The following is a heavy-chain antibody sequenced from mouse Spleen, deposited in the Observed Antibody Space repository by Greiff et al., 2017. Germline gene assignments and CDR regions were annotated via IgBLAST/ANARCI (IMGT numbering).Heavy chain of an antibody. V-gene: IGHV1-76*01. Sequence: VHLVESGAELVRPGASVKLSCKASGYTFTDYYINWVKQRPGQGLEWIARIYPGSGNTYYNEKFKGKATLTAEKSSSTAYMQLSSLTSEDSAVYFCARGFPWFAYWGQGTLVTVSA. J-gene: IGHJ3*01. CDR3: ARGFPWFAY. CDR2: IYPGSGNT. CDR1: GYTFTDYY.